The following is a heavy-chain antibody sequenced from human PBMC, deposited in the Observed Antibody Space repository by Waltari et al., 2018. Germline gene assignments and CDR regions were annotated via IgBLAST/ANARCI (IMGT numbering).Heavy chain of an antibody. V-gene: IGHV4-34*01. CDR2: INHSGST. Sequence: QVQLQQWGAGLLKPSETLSLTCAVYGGSFSGYYWSWLRQPPGKGLEWIGEINHSGSTNYNPSLKSRVTISVDTSKNQFSRELSSVTAADTAVYYCASRYSGYDSGWFDPWGQGTLVTVSS. D-gene: IGHD5-12*01. CDR1: GGSFSGYY. CDR3: ASRYSGYDSGWFDP. J-gene: IGHJ5*02.